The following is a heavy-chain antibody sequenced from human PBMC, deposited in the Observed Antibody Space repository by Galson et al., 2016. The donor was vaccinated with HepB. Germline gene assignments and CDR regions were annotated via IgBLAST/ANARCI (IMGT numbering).Heavy chain of an antibody. CDR1: GFTFSRSW. CDR3: AGDYYLSADY. V-gene: IGHV3-7*01. Sequence: SLRLSCAVSGFTFSRSWMTWVRQIPGTGLEWVANINQDGNEKYYVDSVKGRFTISRDNAKNSLYLQMNTLRAEDTAVYYCAGDYYLSADYWGQGTLVTVSS. D-gene: IGHD3-22*01. CDR2: INQDGNEK. J-gene: IGHJ4*02.